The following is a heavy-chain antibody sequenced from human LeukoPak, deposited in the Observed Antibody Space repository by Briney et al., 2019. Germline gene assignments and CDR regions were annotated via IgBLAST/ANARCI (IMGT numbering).Heavy chain of an antibody. CDR2: ISSDGSST. J-gene: IGHJ4*02. CDR1: GFTFNNYA. V-gene: IGHV3-74*03. CDR3: ARDQRVTGRPDIDY. Sequence: GGSLRLSCAASGFTFNNYAMTWVRQGPGKGLVWVSRISSDGSSTTYADSVKGRFTISRDNAKNTLYLQMNNLRAEDTAMYYCARDQRVTGRPDIDYWGQGTLVIVSS. D-gene: IGHD6-6*01.